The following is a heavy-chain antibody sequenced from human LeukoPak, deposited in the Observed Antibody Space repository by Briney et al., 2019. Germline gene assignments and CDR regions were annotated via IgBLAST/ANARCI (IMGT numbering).Heavy chain of an antibody. CDR2: ISWNSGSI. CDR3: ARDIVGATTTSFDY. Sequence: GGSLRLSCAASGFTFDDYAMHWVRQAPGKGLEWVSGISWNSGSIGYADSVKGRFTISRDNAKNSLYLQMNSLRAEDTALYYCARDIVGATTTSFDYWGQGTLVTVSS. D-gene: IGHD1-26*01. V-gene: IGHV3-9*01. CDR1: GFTFDDYA. J-gene: IGHJ4*02.